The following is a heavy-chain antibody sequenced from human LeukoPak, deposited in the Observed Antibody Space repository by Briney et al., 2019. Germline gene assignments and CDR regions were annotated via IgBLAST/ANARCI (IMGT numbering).Heavy chain of an antibody. J-gene: IGHJ6*02. CDR3: ARDLIRYCSSTSCYKRGNYYYYGMDV. CDR2: INPNSGGT. Sequence: ASVKVSCKASGYTFTGYYMHWVRQAPGQGLEWMGCINPNSGGTNYAQKFQGRVTMTRDTSISTAYMELSRLRSDDTAVYYCARDLIRYCSSTSCYKRGNYYYYGMDVWGQGTTVTVSS. CDR1: GYTFTGYY. V-gene: IGHV1-2*02. D-gene: IGHD2-2*02.